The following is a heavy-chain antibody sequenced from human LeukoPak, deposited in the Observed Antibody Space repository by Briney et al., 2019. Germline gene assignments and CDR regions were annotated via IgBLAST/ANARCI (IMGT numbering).Heavy chain of an antibody. J-gene: IGHJ6*03. CDR3: ARERTIAAAGTRAYYYYMDV. Sequence: PSETLSLTCTVSGGSISTYYWSWLRQPPGKGLEWIGYVYYSGITDYNPSLKSRVTISVDTSKNQFSLKLSSVTAADTAVYYCARERTIAAAGTRAYYYYMDVWGKGTTVTVSS. D-gene: IGHD6-13*01. V-gene: IGHV4-59*01. CDR1: GGSISTYY. CDR2: VYYSGIT.